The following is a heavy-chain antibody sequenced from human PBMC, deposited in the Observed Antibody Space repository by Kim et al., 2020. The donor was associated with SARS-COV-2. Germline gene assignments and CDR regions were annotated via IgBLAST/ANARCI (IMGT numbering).Heavy chain of an antibody. J-gene: IGHJ4*02. CDR3: ARVRYYYGSGRKYFDY. D-gene: IGHD3-10*01. V-gene: IGHV1-69*01. Sequence: KVQGRVTITADESTSTAYMELSSLRSEDTAVYYCARVRYYYGSGRKYFDYWGQGTLVTVSS.